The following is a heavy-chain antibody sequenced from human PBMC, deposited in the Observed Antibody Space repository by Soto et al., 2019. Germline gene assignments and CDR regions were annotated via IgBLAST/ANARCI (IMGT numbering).Heavy chain of an antibody. J-gene: IGHJ1*01. Sequence: SETLSLTCTVSGGSISSGGYYWSWVRQHPGKGLECIGYIYYSGSTNYNPSLKSRVTISVDTSKSQFSLKLSSVTAADTAVYYCATNGGYYDSSGPKYFQYWGQGTLVTVSS. CDR3: ATNGGYYDSSGPKYFQY. D-gene: IGHD3-22*01. CDR2: IYYSGST. CDR1: GGSISSGGYY. V-gene: IGHV4-31*03.